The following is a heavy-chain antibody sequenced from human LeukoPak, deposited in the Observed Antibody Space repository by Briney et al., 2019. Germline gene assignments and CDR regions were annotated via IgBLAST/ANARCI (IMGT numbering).Heavy chain of an antibody. J-gene: IGHJ4*02. Sequence: LTGGSLRLSCAASGFTFSSYGMHWVRQAPGKGLEWVSLIYSVGSTKYADSVKGRFTISRDNSKNTLYLQMNSLRAEDTAVYYCASGRYYFDYWGQGTLVTVSS. CDR1: GFTFSSYG. CDR3: ASGRYYFDY. CDR2: IYSVGST. V-gene: IGHV3-NL1*01.